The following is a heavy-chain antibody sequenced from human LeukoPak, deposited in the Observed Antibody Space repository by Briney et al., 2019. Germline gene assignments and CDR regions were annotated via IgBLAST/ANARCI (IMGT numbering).Heavy chain of an antibody. V-gene: IGHV1-69*06. Sequence: ASVTLSCTASGGTFTIYAISWVRQAPGQGLEWMGGIIPIFGTANYAQKFQGRVTITADKSTSTAYMELSSLRSEDTAVYYCARISEVVPAANHYYYYMDVWGKGTTVTVSS. CDR3: ARISEVVPAANHYYYYMDV. CDR1: GGTFTIYA. J-gene: IGHJ6*03. D-gene: IGHD2-2*01. CDR2: IIPIFGTA.